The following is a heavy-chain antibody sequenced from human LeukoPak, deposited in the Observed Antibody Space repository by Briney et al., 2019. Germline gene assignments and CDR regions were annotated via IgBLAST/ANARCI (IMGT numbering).Heavy chain of an antibody. D-gene: IGHD4-17*01. V-gene: IGHV3-23*01. CDR2: ISGSGGST. CDR1: GFTFSIYA. CDR3: AKAFYGDYPFDY. J-gene: IGHJ4*02. Sequence: GGSLRLSRAASGFTFSIYAMSWVRQAPGKGLEWVSAISGSGGSTYYAHSVKGRFTISRDNSKNTLYLQMNSLRAEDTAVYYCAKAFYGDYPFDYWGQGTLVTVSS.